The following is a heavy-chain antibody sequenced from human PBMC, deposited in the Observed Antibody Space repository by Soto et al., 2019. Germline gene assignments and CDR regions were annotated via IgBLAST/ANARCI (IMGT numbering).Heavy chain of an antibody. J-gene: IGHJ5*01. Sequence: ASVKVSCKASGYTFTGYYMHWVRQAPGQGLEWMGWINPNSGGTNYAQKFQGWVTMTRDTSISTAYMELSRLRSDDTAVYYCARGLHYDSSGYSPINWFDPWGQGTTVTVSS. CDR1: GYTFTGYY. CDR2: INPNSGGT. D-gene: IGHD3-22*01. V-gene: IGHV1-2*04. CDR3: ARGLHYDSSGYSPINWFDP.